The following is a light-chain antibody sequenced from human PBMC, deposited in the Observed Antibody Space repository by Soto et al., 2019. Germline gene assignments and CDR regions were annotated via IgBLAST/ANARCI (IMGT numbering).Light chain of an antibody. J-gene: IGKJ4*01. Sequence: DIQMTQSPSSLSASVGDRVTITCRASQSISNYLSWYQQKPGKAPKLLIYAASSLQSGVPSRFSGRGSGTDFTLTISSLQPEDFATYYCQQTYSSPAALTFGGGTKVEIK. CDR3: QQTYSSPAALT. CDR2: AAS. CDR1: QSISNY. V-gene: IGKV1-39*01.